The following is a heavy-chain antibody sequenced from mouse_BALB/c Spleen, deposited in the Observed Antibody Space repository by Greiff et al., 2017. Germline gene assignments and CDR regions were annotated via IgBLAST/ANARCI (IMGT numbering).Heavy chain of an antibody. CDR1: GFTFSSYG. Sequence: DVKLVESGGGLVKPGGSLKLSCAASGFTFSSYGMSWVRQTPDKRLEWVATISSGGSYTYYPDSVKGRFTISRDNAKNTLYLQMSSLKSEDTAMYYCARHPSYGNYFAYWGQGTLVTVSA. D-gene: IGHD2-10*01. J-gene: IGHJ3*01. CDR3: ARHPSYGNYFAY. CDR2: ISSGGSYT. V-gene: IGHV5-6*03.